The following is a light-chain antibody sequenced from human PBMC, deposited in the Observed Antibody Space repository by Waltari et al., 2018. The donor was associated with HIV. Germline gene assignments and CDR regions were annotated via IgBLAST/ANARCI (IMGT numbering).Light chain of an antibody. Sequence: SYELTQPPSVSVSPGQTARITCSGDALPKQYAYWYQQKPGQAPVLVIYKDSERPSGSPERCSDASSGTTVTLTISGVQAEDEADYYCQSADSSGTYPWVFGGGTKLTVL. CDR1: ALPKQY. V-gene: IGLV3-25*03. J-gene: IGLJ3*02. CDR3: QSADSSGTYPWV. CDR2: KDS.